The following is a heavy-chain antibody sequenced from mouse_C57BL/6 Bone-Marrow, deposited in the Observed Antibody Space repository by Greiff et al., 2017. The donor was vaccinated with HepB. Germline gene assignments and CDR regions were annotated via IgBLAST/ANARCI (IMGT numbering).Heavy chain of an antibody. CDR3: AKKGYGSSYRYFDV. CDR2: IWRGGST. Sequence: VQRVESGPGLVQPSQSLSITCTVSGFSFTSYGVHWVRQSPGKGLEWLGVIWRGGSTDYNAAFMSRLSITKDNSKSQVFFKMNSLQADDTAIYYCAKKGYGSSYRYFDVWGTGTTVTVSS. CDR1: GFSFTSYG. J-gene: IGHJ1*03. D-gene: IGHD1-1*01. V-gene: IGHV2-5*01.